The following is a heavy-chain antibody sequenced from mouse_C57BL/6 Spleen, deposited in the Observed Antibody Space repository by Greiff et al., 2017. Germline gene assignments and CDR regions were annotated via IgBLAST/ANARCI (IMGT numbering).Heavy chain of an antibody. D-gene: IGHD1-1*01. J-gene: IGHJ2*01. CDR3: ARPGYYYGSSHFDY. CDR1: GYTFTSYW. V-gene: IGHV1-64*01. Sequence: VQLQQPGAELVKPGASVKLSCKASGYTFTSYWMHWVKQRPGQGLEWIGMIHPNSGSTNYNEKFKSKATLTVDKSSSTAYMQLSSLTSEDSAVYYCARPGYYYGSSHFDYWGQGTTLTVSS. CDR2: IHPNSGST.